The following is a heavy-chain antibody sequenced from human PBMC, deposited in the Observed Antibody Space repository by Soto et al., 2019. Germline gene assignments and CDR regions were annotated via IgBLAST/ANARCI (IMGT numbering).Heavy chain of an antibody. D-gene: IGHD4-17*01. CDR3: LRLPPTVTPGKNFYFYLDV. V-gene: IGHV4-39*01. J-gene: IGHJ6*03. CDR1: GGSVSTGDFS. Sequence: QLRLQESGPRLLKPSATLSLTCSVSGGSVSTGDFSWGWIRQPPGKGPEWIASVHSSGSTYYNPSPHSPVSISLDTSRNEISLALTSVAAADTSVYYCLRLPPTVTPGKNFYFYLDVWGKGTTVTVSS. CDR2: VHSSGST.